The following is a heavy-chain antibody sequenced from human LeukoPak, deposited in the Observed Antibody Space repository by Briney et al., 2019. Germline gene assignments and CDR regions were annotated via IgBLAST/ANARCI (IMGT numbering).Heavy chain of an antibody. CDR1: AGSISSSSYY. CDR2: SYYSGST. Sequence: PSETLSLTCTVSAGSISSSSYYWGWIRQPPGKGLEWIGNSYYSGSTYYNPALKSRVTISVDTSKNQFSLKLSSVTAADTAVYYCARHPGIIVAGTGFYYYYYMDVWGKGTTVTISS. D-gene: IGHD6-19*01. V-gene: IGHV4-39*01. CDR3: ARHPGIIVAGTGFYYYYYMDV. J-gene: IGHJ6*03.